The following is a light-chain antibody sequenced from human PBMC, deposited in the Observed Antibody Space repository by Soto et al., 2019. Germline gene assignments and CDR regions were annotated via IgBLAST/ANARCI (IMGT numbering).Light chain of an antibody. Sequence: QSVLTQPPSVSAAPGQRVSIYCSGSDSNIGNNYISWYRQVPGTAPKVVIYDNNKRPSWIPDRFSASKSGTSSTLAITGLRTGDEAFYYCGTCDSSLTSWVFGGGTKLTVL. J-gene: IGLJ3*02. CDR2: DNN. CDR3: GTCDSSLTSWV. CDR1: DSNIGNNY. V-gene: IGLV1-51*01.